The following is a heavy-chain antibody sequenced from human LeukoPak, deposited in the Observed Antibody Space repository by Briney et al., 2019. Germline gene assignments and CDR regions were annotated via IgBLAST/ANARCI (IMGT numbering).Heavy chain of an antibody. J-gene: IGHJ4*02. CDR1: GYTFTDYY. CDR3: ASAREPVECDY. D-gene: IGHD1-14*01. Sequence: GASVKVSCKASGYTFTDYYMHWVRQAPGQGLEWMGWISAYNGNTNYAQKLQGRVTMTTDTSTSTAYMELRSLRSDDTAVYYCASAREPVECDYWGQGTLVTVSS. V-gene: IGHV1-18*04. CDR2: ISAYNGNT.